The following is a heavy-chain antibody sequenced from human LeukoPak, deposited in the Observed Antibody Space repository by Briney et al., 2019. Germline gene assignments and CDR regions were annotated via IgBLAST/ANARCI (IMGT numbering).Heavy chain of an antibody. CDR1: GVSFNDYY. Sequence: PSETLSLTCAVSGVSFNDYYWAWVRQTPGKGLEWIGEINHSGYTNDSPSLKSRVTLEIHTSRKQCSLILRDVTVAYAGIHYCTRMTMGHNYWGQGTLVTVSS. CDR2: INHSGYT. J-gene: IGHJ4*02. CDR3: TRMTMGHNY. D-gene: IGHD4/OR15-4a*01. V-gene: IGHV4-34*01.